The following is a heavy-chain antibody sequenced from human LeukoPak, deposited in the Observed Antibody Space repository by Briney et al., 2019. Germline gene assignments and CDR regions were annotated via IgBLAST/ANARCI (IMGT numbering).Heavy chain of an antibody. D-gene: IGHD3-3*01. CDR3: ARVPLTDFWSGYYQVNWFDP. CDR1: GFTFSSYW. J-gene: IGHJ5*02. Sequence: GGSLRLSCAASGFTFSSYWMSWVRQAPGKGLEWVANIKQDGSEKYYVDSVKGRFTISRDNAKNSLYLQMNSLRAEDTAVYYCARVPLTDFWSGYYQVNWFDPWGQGTLVTVSS. CDR2: IKQDGSEK. V-gene: IGHV3-7*01.